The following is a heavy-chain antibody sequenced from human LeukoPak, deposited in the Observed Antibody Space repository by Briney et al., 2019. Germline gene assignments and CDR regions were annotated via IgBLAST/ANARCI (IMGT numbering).Heavy chain of an antibody. CDR1: GGSISSYY. D-gene: IGHD6-13*01. J-gene: IGHJ4*02. V-gene: IGHV4-4*07. CDR2: IYTSGST. Sequence: SETLSLTCTVSGGSISSYYWSWIRQPAGKGLEWIGRIYTSGSTNYNPSLKSRVTMSVDTSKNQFSLNLSSVTAADTAMYYCARDELVRALDYWGQGTLVTVSS. CDR3: ARDELVRALDY.